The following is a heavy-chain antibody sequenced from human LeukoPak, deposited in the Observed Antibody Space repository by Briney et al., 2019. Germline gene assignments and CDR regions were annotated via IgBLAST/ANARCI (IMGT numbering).Heavy chain of an antibody. CDR3: AKDLGPSQQWLAYFDY. J-gene: IGHJ4*02. Sequence: GGSLRLSCAASGFTFSSYAMSWVRQAPGKGLEWVSAISGSGGSTYYADSVKGRFTISRDNSKNTLYLQMNSLRAEGTAVYYCAKDLGPSQQWLAYFDYWGQGTLVTVSS. CDR2: ISGSGGST. V-gene: IGHV3-23*01. CDR1: GFTFSSYA. D-gene: IGHD6-19*01.